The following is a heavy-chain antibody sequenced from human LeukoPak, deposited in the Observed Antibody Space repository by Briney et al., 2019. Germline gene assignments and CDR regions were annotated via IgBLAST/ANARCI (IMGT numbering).Heavy chain of an antibody. CDR3: TRESLWFGELLWAVDY. CDR2: IRIQAYGGTT. V-gene: IGHV3-49*04. J-gene: IGHJ4*02. D-gene: IGHD3-10*01. CDR1: GFTFRDYA. Sequence: RLSQTASGFTFRDYAMSWVRQAPGKGLVCVGFIRIQAYGGTTEYAASVRGRDTIYRDDHRIIGYLQINSLKNGHTPVYYCTRESLWFGELLWAVDYWGQGTLV.